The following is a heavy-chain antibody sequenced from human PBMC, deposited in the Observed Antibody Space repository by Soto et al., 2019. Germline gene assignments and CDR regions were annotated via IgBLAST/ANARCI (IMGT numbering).Heavy chain of an antibody. Sequence: GGSLRLSCAVSGFTFSNYAISWVRQAPGKGLEWVSIISGGGDTSYYADSVKGRFTISRDNSRNTLYLQMNSLRAGDSAKYYCAKEGNSGLYYFEYWGPGTLVTVSS. D-gene: IGHD6-19*01. CDR1: GFTFSNYA. CDR3: AKEGNSGLYYFEY. V-gene: IGHV3-23*01. J-gene: IGHJ4*02. CDR2: ISGGGDTS.